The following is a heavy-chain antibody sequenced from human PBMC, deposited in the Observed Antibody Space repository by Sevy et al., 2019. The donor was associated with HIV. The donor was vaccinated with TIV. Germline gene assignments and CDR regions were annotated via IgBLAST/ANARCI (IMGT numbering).Heavy chain of an antibody. V-gene: IGHV3-48*04. D-gene: IGHD3-22*01. J-gene: IGHJ4*02. CDR1: GFTFSSYN. CDR3: ARGLGYYDTSGYSLFDY. Sequence: GGSLRLSCAASGFTFSSYNMNWVRQAPGKGLEWVSYIGRSGSPIYYADSVKGRFTISRDNAKNSLYLQMNTLRAEDTAVYYCARGLGYYDTSGYSLFDYWGQGTLVTVSS. CDR2: IGRSGSPI.